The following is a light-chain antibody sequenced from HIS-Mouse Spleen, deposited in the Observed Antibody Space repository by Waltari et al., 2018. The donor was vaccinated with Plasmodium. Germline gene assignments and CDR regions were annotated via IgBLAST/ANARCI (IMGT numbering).Light chain of an antibody. V-gene: IGLV2-8*01. CDR2: EVS. CDR3: SSYAGSNNLV. J-gene: IGLJ2*01. CDR1: SRAVGGYHS. Sequence: QSALTQPPSASGSPGQSVTLSCTGTSRAVGGYHSVSWYQQPPGKAPKLMIYEVSKRPSGVPDRFSGSKSGNTASLTVSGLQAEDEADYYCSSYAGSNNLVFGGGTKLTVL.